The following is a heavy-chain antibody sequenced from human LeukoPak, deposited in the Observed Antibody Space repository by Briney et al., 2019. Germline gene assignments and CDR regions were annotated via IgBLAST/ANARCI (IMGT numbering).Heavy chain of an antibody. CDR2: ISGSGGST. CDR1: GFTFSSYA. J-gene: IGHJ4*02. D-gene: IGHD5-12*01. V-gene: IGHV3-23*01. Sequence: GGSLRLSCAASGFTFSSYAMSWVRQAPGKGLEWVSAISGSGGSTYYADSVKGRFTISRDNSKNTLYLQMNSLRAEDTAVYYCAKGGFSGYDGARHFDYWGQGTLVTVSS. CDR3: AKGGFSGYDGARHFDY.